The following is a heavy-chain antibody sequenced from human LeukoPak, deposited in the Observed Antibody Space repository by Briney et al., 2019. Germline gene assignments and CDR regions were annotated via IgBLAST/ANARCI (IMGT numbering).Heavy chain of an antibody. D-gene: IGHD2-2*01. V-gene: IGHV4-59*01. Sequence: KTSETLSLTCTVSGGSISSYYWSWIRQPPGKGLEWIGYIYYSGSTNYNPSLKSRVTISVDTSENQFSLKLSPVTAADTAVYYCARVGSSTSWVYWGQGTLVTVSS. J-gene: IGHJ4*02. CDR2: IYYSGST. CDR1: GGSISSYY. CDR3: ARVGSSTSWVY.